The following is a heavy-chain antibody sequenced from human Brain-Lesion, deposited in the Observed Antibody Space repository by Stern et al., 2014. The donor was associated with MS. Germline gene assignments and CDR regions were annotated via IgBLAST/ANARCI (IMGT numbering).Heavy chain of an antibody. D-gene: IGHD1-26*01. CDR1: GYTLTELS. V-gene: IGHV1-24*01. CDR2: FDPEDGEA. CDR3: ATLSPGAGGNYYRHFDY. Sequence: VQLVQSGAEVKKPGASVKVSCKVSGYTLTELSMHWVRQAPRKGLEWMGGFDPEDGEAIYAQKFQGRVPITEDTSTDTTYMELSSLRSEDTAVYYCATLSPGAGGNYYRHFDYWGQGTLVTVSS. J-gene: IGHJ4*02.